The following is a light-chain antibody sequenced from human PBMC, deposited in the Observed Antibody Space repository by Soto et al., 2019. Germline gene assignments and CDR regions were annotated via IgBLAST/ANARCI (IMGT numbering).Light chain of an antibody. J-gene: IGKJ1*01. CDR2: DVS. V-gene: IGKV1-5*01. CDR1: QTISSW. Sequence: DIQMTQSPSTPSGSVGDRVTITCRASQTISSWLAWYQQKPGEAPKLLIYDVSNLETGVPSRFSGSGSGTEFSLTIRSLQPDDFASYYCQQYDYSRTFGQGTKVDIK. CDR3: QQYDYSRT.